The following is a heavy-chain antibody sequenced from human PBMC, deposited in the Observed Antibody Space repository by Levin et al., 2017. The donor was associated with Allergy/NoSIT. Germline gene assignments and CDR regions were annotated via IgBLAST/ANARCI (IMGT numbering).Heavy chain of an antibody. D-gene: IGHD4-17*01. CDR3: ARGHGDYSSNWFGP. Sequence: PGGSLRLSCAASGFTFHSYGMSWVRQAPGKGLEWVAFITSYSNYKEYADAVKGRFTISRDNAKSSLYLQMSSLRVEDTAVYYCARGHGDYSSNWFGPWGQGTLVIVSS. J-gene: IGHJ5*02. CDR2: ITSYSNYK. CDR1: GFTFHSYG. V-gene: IGHV3-21*01.